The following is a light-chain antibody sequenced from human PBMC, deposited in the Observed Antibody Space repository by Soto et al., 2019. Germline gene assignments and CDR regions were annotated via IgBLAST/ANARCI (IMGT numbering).Light chain of an antibody. CDR3: QQYNNWPPYT. CDR1: QSIASG. CDR2: GAS. J-gene: IGKJ2*01. V-gene: IGKV3-15*01. Sequence: EIVLTQSPATLSVSPGERATLCCRCSQSIASGLAWYQQKPGQAPRLLIYGASTRATGIPARFSGSGSGTEFTLTIRSLQSEDFAVYYCQQYNNWPPYTFGQGTKVDIK.